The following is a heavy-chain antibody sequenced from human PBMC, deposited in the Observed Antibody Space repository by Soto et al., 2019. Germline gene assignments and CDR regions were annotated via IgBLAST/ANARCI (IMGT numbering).Heavy chain of an antibody. Sequence: GSLRLSYEASGFTFSRYAMSWVRQAPGKGLEWVSAISGSGGSTYYADSVKGRFTISRDNSKNTLYLQMNSLRAEDTAVYYCAKDSTQLELLFDPWGQGTLVTVSS. V-gene: IGHV3-23*01. J-gene: IGHJ5*02. CDR2: ISGSGGST. CDR3: AKDSTQLELLFDP. CDR1: GFTFSRYA. D-gene: IGHD1-7*01.